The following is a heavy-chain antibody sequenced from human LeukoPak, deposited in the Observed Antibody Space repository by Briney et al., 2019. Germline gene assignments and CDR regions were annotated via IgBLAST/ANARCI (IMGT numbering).Heavy chain of an antibody. V-gene: IGHV1-69*13. J-gene: IGHJ5*02. CDR2: IIPIFGTA. D-gene: IGHD5-12*01. Sequence: GASVKVSCKASGGTFSSYAISWVRQAPGQGLEWMGGIIPIFGTANYAQKFQGRVTITADESTSTAYMELSSLRSEDTAVYYCASSPLDIVATIVSVFYWFDPWGQGTLVTVSS. CDR3: ASSPLDIVATIVSVFYWFDP. CDR1: GGTFSSYA.